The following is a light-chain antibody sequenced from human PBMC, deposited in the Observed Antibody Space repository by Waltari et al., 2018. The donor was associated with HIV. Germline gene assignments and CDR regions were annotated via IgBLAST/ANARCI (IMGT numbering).Light chain of an antibody. CDR2: SAS. J-gene: IGKJ5*01. CDR3: QQYGGSPPVT. Sequence: EVVLTQSPGHLSLPPGERATLPCRASQRVRGAFLARYQATPGQAPRLLIYSASSRATGIPDRFSGSGSGTDFTLPISRLEPEDFAVYYCQQYGGSPPVTFGQGTRLEIK. V-gene: IGKV3-20*01. CDR1: QRVRGAF.